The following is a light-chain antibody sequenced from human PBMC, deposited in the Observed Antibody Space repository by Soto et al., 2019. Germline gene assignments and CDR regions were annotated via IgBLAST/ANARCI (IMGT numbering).Light chain of an antibody. CDR2: EVR. V-gene: IGLV2-8*01. CDR3: YSYAGGDTGV. CDR1: SSDVGGYNF. J-gene: IGLJ2*01. Sequence: QSALTQPPSASGSPGQSVTISCTGTSSDVGGYNFVSWYQQLPGKAPKLIIYEVRERPSGVPDRFSGSKSANTASLTISGLQAEDEADYYCYSYAGGDTGVFGGGTKLTVL.